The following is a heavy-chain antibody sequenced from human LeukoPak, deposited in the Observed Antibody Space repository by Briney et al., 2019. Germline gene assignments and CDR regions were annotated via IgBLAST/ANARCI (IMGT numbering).Heavy chain of an antibody. D-gene: IGHD1-1*01. CDR2: KYYRSKCYY. Sequence: SQTLSLTCAISGDSVSSNRAAWNWVRQSPSRGLEWLRNKYYRSKCYYDYAVSVKSRITINPDTSMNQFSLHLNSVTPEDTAVYYCARDPEQLERPEAPNRFDPWGQGTLVTVSS. CDR3: ARDPEQLERPEAPNRFDP. V-gene: IGHV6-1*01. J-gene: IGHJ5*02. CDR1: GDSVSSNRAA.